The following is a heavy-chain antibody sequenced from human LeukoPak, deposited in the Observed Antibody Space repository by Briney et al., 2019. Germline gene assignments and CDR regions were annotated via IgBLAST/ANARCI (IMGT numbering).Heavy chain of an antibody. CDR1: GYTFTSYG. CDR3: ARDFTLGATYYYDSSGYYRTGYFDY. J-gene: IGHJ4*02. CDR2: ISAYNGNT. V-gene: IGHV1-18*01. Sequence: ASVKVSCKASGYTFTSYGISWVRQAPGQGLEWMGWISAYNGNTNYAQKLQGRVTMTTDTSTSTAYMELRSLRSDDTAVYYCARDFTLGATYYYDSSGYYRTGYFDYWGQGTLVTVSS. D-gene: IGHD3-22*01.